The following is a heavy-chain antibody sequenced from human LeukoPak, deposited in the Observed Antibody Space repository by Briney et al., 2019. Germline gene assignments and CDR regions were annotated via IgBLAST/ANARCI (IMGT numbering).Heavy chain of an antibody. CDR2: IYYSGST. CDR1: GGTISSYY. D-gene: IGHD6-19*01. J-gene: IGHJ6*02. V-gene: IGHV4-59*12. CDR3: ARDNHPVGIAVARSGMDV. Sequence: SGTLSLTCIVSGGTISSYYWSWIRQPPGKGLEWMGYIYYSGSTNYNHSLKSRVTIPVDNSKNQFSLQLSSVTAEDKAVYYSARDNHPVGIAVARSGMDVWGQGTTVTVSS.